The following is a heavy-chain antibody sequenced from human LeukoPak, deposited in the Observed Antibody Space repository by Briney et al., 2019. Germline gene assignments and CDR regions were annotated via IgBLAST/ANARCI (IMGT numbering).Heavy chain of an antibody. CDR2: INPNSGGT. Sequence: ASVKVSCKASGYTFTGYYMHWVRQAPGQGLEWMGWINPNSGGTSYAQKFQGRVTMTRDTSISTAYMELSRLRSDDTALYYCARALPPTVTTSRLDYWGQGTLVTVSS. CDR1: GYTFTGYY. CDR3: ARALPPTVTTSRLDY. J-gene: IGHJ4*02. V-gene: IGHV1-2*02. D-gene: IGHD4-17*01.